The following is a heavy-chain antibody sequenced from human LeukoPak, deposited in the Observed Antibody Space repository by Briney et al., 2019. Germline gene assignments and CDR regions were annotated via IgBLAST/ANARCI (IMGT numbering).Heavy chain of an antibody. D-gene: IGHD2-2*01. Sequence: GESLKISCKGSGYSFTSYWIGWVRQMPGKGLEWMGIIYPGDSDTRYSPSFQCQVTISADKSISTAYLQWSSLKASDTAMYYCARRQLLFPYYMDVWGKGTTVTVSS. CDR3: ARRQLLFPYYMDV. CDR2: IYPGDSDT. CDR1: GYSFTSYW. J-gene: IGHJ6*03. V-gene: IGHV5-51*01.